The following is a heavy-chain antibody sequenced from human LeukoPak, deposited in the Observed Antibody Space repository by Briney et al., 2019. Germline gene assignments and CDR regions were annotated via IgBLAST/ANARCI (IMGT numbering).Heavy chain of an antibody. V-gene: IGHV3-23*01. Sequence: GGSLRLSCAASGFTVSSNYMSWVRQAPGKGLEWVSAISGSGGSTYYADSVKGRFTISRDNSKNTLYLQMNSLRAEDTAVYYCAKDEFRASGTFDYWGQGTLVTVSS. J-gene: IGHJ4*02. CDR3: AKDEFRASGTFDY. D-gene: IGHD3-10*01. CDR2: ISGSGGST. CDR1: GFTVSSNY.